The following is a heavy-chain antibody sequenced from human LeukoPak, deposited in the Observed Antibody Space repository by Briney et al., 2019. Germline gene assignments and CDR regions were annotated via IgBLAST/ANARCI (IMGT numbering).Heavy chain of an antibody. D-gene: IGHD3-10*02. Sequence: GGSLRLSCATSGFNFDRYTIHWVRQAPGKGLEWVSLAGWAGGTTYYSDSVRGRFTISRDSGKNSVYLQMNSLTTDDTAFYFCAKELGTMFFDYWGQGALVTVSS. J-gene: IGHJ4*02. CDR1: GFNFDRYT. CDR3: AKELGTMFFDY. V-gene: IGHV3-43*01. CDR2: AGWAGGTT.